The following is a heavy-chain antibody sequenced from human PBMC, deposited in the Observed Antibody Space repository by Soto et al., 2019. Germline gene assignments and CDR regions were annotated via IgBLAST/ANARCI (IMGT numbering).Heavy chain of an antibody. CDR2: ISYDGSNK. V-gene: IGHV3-30*18. D-gene: IGHD3-22*01. CDR3: AKSDYDSVYDAFDI. Sequence: GGSLRLSCAASGFTFSSYGMHWVRQAPGKGLEWVAVISYDGSNKYYADSVKGRFTISRDNSKNTLYLQMNSLRAEDTAVYYCAKSDYDSVYDAFDIWGQGXMVTVPS. CDR1: GFTFSSYG. J-gene: IGHJ3*02.